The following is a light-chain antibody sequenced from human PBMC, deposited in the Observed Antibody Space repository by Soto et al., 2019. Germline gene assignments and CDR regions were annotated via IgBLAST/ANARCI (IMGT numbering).Light chain of an antibody. CDR3: KQANTFPLT. J-gene: IGKJ4*01. V-gene: IGKV1-12*01. Sequence: DIQMTQSPSSVSASVGDGVTITCRASPGVASWLAWYQQKPGKAPKLLIYAASNLQSGVPSRFSGSGSGTDFTLTIRRLQPEDFATYYCKQANTFPLTFGGGAKVDIK. CDR1: PGVASW. CDR2: AAS.